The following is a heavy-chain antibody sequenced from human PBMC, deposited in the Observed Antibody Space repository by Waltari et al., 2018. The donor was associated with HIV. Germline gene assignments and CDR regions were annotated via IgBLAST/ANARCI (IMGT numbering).Heavy chain of an antibody. D-gene: IGHD3-10*01. Sequence: EVQLVQSGAEVKKPGESLKISCKGSGYSFTSYWIGWVRQMPGKGLEWMGIIYAGDSATRYSPSFQGQVTVSADKSISAAYLQWSSLKSSDTAMYYCARHGAKGWFGDLGYGCQGTLVTVSS. CDR3: ARHGAKGWFGDLGY. V-gene: IGHV5-51*01. CDR2: IYAGDSAT. J-gene: IGHJ4*02. CDR1: GYSFTSYW.